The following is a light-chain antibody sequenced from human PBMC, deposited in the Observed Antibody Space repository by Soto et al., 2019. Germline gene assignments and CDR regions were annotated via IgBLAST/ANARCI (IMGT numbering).Light chain of an antibody. CDR3: SSTDTIGDMVL. CDR1: ALPKKY. V-gene: IGLV3-10*01. Sequence: SYELIQPPSVSVSPGQTARITCSGGALPKKYAYWYQQKSGQAPVLVIYEDRKRPSGIPERFSGSISGTMATLSSSGAQVDDEADYYCSSTDTIGDMVLFGGGTKLTVL. J-gene: IGLJ2*01. CDR2: EDR.